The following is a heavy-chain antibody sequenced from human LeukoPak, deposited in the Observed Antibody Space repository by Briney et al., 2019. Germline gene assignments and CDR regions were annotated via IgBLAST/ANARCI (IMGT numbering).Heavy chain of an antibody. Sequence: PSETLSLTCTVSGGSISSGGYYWSWIRQPPGKGLEWIGYIYHSGSTYYNPSLKSRVTISVGRSKNQFSLKLSSVTAADTAVYYCASAPLGIYVADAFDIWGQGTMVTVSS. J-gene: IGHJ3*02. V-gene: IGHV4-30-2*01. CDR2: IYHSGST. CDR1: GGSISSGGYY. CDR3: ASAPLGIYVADAFDI. D-gene: IGHD5-12*01.